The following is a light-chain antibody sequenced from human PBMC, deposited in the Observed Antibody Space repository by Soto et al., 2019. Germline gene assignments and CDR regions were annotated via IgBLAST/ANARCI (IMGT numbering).Light chain of an antibody. CDR2: GAS. V-gene: IGKV3-15*01. CDR3: QQYNNWPPWT. Sequence: EIVMTQSPATLSVSRGERATLSCRASQSVSSNLAWYQQKPGQAPRLLIYGASTRATGIPARFSGSGSGTEFTLTISSLQSEDFAVYYCQQYNNWPPWTFGQGTKVAIK. CDR1: QSVSSN. J-gene: IGKJ1*01.